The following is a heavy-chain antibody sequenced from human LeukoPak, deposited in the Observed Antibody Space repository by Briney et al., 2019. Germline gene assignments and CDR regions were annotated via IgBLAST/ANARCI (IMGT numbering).Heavy chain of an antibody. D-gene: IGHD2-21*01. Sequence: SETLSLTCTVSGYSINNIYHWGWVRQPPGTGLEWIGSIYHSGTTYFNPSLKIRATILVAASRNQFFLMLTSVTASDTAMYYCATSPGDCDVADRPPDSWGQGTLVTVSS. CDR2: IYHSGTT. CDR3: ATSPGDCDVADRPPDS. CDR1: GYSINNIYH. J-gene: IGHJ4*02. V-gene: IGHV4-38-2*02.